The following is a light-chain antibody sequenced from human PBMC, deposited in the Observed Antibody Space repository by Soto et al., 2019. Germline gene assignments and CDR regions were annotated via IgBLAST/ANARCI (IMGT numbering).Light chain of an antibody. CDR1: RNIGDR. Sequence: DIQMTQSPSSVSASVGDRVTITCRASRNIGDRLAWFRHKPGKAPQLLIQTASTLVRETPSRFSGSGSGTEFTLTISDLQPDDFATYYCQQYHNYITFGGGTRVEVK. CDR3: QQYHNYIT. V-gene: IGKV1-12*01. J-gene: IGKJ4*01. CDR2: TAS.